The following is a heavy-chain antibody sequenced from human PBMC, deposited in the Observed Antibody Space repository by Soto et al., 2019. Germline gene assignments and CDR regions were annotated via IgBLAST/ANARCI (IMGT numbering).Heavy chain of an antibody. D-gene: IGHD6-19*01. CDR2: VYYSGST. CDR3: ALHTRYSSGWPLPDY. CDR1: GGSITGYY. Sequence: PSETLSLTCTVSGGSITGYYWSWIRQSPGEGLEWIGYVYYSGSTNYNPSLKSRVTMSVDTSKNQFSLKLSSVTAADTAVYYCALHTRYSSGWPLPDYWGQRSLDTGSS. V-gene: IGHV4-59*04. J-gene: IGHJ4*02.